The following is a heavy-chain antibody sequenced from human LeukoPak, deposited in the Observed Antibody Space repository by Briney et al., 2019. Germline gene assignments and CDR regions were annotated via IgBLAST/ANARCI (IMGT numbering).Heavy chain of an antibody. CDR2: INHSGST. D-gene: IGHD7-27*01. Sequence: SETLSLTCAVYGGSFSGYYWNWIRQPPGKGLEWIGEINHSGSTNYNPSLKSRVTISVDTSKNQFSLKLSSVTAADTAVYYCARGLGYYFDYWGQGTLVTVSS. CDR3: ARGLGYYFDY. CDR1: GGSFSGYY. J-gene: IGHJ4*02. V-gene: IGHV4-34*01.